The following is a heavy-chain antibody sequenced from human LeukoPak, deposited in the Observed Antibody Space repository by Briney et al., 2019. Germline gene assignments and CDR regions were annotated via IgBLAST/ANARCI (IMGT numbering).Heavy chain of an antibody. Sequence: SVKVSCKASGCTCSSYAISWMRQAPGQGLEWMGRIFPIFGTANYAQKFQGRVTITADKSTSTAYMELSSLRSEDTAVYYCANLRAAAGLDAFDIWGQGTMVTVSS. CDR1: GCTCSSYA. D-gene: IGHD6-13*01. V-gene: IGHV1-69*06. J-gene: IGHJ3*02. CDR3: ANLRAAAGLDAFDI. CDR2: IFPIFGTA.